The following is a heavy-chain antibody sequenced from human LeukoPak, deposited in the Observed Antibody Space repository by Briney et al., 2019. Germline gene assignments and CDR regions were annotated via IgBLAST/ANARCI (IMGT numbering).Heavy chain of an antibody. CDR3: VREILYCSGGSCYRGPFDN. CDR1: GGSFSGYY. CDR2: IFHRGGT. D-gene: IGHD2-15*01. V-gene: IGHV4-34*09. Sequence: SETLSLTCAVYGGSFSGYYWSWIRQPPGKGLEWIGYIFHRGGTSYNPSLKSRILFSVDTSQNQFSLKLNSVTAAGTAVYYCVREILYCSGGSCYRGPFDNWGQGTLVTVSA. J-gene: IGHJ4*02.